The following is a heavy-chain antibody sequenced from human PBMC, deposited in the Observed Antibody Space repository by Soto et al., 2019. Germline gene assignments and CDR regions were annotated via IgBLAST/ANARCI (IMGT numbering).Heavy chain of an antibody. CDR2: INHSGST. CDR3: ARGPPFPSTGYCSSTSCYQNWFDP. Sequence: PSETLSLTCAVYGGSFSGYYLSWIRQPPGKGLEWIGEINHSGSTNYNPSLKSRVTISVDTSKNQFSLKLSSVTAADTAVYYCARGPPFPSTGYCSSTSCYQNWFDPWGQGTLVTVSS. D-gene: IGHD2-2*01. V-gene: IGHV4-34*01. CDR1: GGSFSGYY. J-gene: IGHJ5*02.